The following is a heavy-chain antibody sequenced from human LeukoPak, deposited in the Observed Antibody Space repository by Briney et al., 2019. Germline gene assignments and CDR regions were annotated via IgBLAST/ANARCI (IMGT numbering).Heavy chain of an antibody. Sequence: PGGSLRLSCAASGFTFSSYSMNWVRQAPGKGLEWVSSISSSSSYIYYADSVKGRFTISRDNAKNSLYLQMNSLRAEDTAVYYCARDRYGSGSFTGYWGQGTLVTVSS. CDR3: ARDRYGSGSFTGY. CDR1: GFTFSSYS. CDR2: ISSSSSYI. D-gene: IGHD3-10*01. V-gene: IGHV3-21*01. J-gene: IGHJ4*02.